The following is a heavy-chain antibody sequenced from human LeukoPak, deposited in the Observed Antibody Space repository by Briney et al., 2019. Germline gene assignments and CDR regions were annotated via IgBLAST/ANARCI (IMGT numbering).Heavy chain of an antibody. CDR1: GFTFDDHG. CDR2: INWNGGST. CDR3: ARTDGAL. Sequence: GGSLRLSCVASGFTFDDHGMRWVRQGPGKGLEWVAGINWNGGSTGYADSVKGRFTISRDNAQNSLYLQMTSLRVDDTALYYCARTDGALWGQGTLVTVSS. V-gene: IGHV3-20*04. D-gene: IGHD5-24*01. J-gene: IGHJ1*01.